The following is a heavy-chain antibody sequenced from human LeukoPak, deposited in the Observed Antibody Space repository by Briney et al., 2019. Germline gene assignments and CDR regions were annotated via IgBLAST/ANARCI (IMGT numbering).Heavy chain of an antibody. Sequence: SVKVSCKASGGTFSSYAISWVRQAPGQGLEWMGGIIPIFGTANYAQKFQGRVTITADESTSTAYMELSSLRSEDTAVYYCARQTGIVVPAAMRGWFDPWGQGTLVTVSS. V-gene: IGHV1-69*13. CDR1: GGTFSSYA. CDR2: IIPIFGTA. CDR3: ARQTGIVVPAAMRGWFDP. D-gene: IGHD2-2*01. J-gene: IGHJ5*02.